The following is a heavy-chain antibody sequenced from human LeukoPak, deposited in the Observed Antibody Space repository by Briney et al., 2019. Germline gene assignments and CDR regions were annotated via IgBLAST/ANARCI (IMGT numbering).Heavy chain of an antibody. J-gene: IGHJ4*02. CDR1: GFTFSSYG. CDR2: ISSSSSYI. Sequence: GRSLRLSCAASGFTFSSYGMHWVRQAPGKGLEWVSSISSSSSYIYYADSVKGRFTISRDNAKNSLYLQMNSLRAEDTAVYYCAILRHVGFDYWGQGTLVTVSS. V-gene: IGHV3-21*01. D-gene: IGHD2-15*01. CDR3: AILRHVGFDY.